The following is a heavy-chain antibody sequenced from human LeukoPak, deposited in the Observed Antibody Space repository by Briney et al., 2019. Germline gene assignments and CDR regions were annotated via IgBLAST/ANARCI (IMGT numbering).Heavy chain of an antibody. Sequence: ASVKVSCKVSGYTLTELSMHWVRQALGKGLEWMGGFDPEDGETIYAQKFQGRVTMTEDTSTDTAYMELSSLRSEDTAVYYCATDLPGYGDYEVLDPWGQGTLVTVSS. CDR1: GYTLTELS. CDR2: FDPEDGET. V-gene: IGHV1-24*01. D-gene: IGHD4-17*01. CDR3: ATDLPGYGDYEVLDP. J-gene: IGHJ5*02.